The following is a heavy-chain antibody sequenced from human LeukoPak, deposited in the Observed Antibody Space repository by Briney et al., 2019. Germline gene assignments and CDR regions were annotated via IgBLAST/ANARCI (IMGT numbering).Heavy chain of an antibody. V-gene: IGHV3-7*03. D-gene: IGHD3-3*01. CDR2: IKLDGSEK. CDR3: ARDQYDTWSRRGNFDS. J-gene: IGHJ4*02. CDR1: GFTFGKYW. Sequence: GGSLRLSCVASGFTFGKYWMSWVRQAPGKGLEWVANIKLDGSEKNYVASVKGRFTISRDNTKNSLYLQMNSLRAEDTAVFYCARDQYDTWSRRGNFDSWGQGTLVIVSS.